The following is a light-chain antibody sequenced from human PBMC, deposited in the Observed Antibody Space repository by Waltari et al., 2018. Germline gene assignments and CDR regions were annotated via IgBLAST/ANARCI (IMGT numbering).Light chain of an antibody. CDR3: SSHKSDNVAV. CDR2: DVS. CDR1: SSDVGSYDY. Sequence: QSALTQPASVSGSPGQSITISCTGTSSDVGSYDYVSWYQHHPGKAPKVIIYDVSNRPARVSKLFSGSKSGNAASLSISGLQAEAEADYYCSSHKSDNVAVFCGGTKLTVL. V-gene: IGLV2-14*03. J-gene: IGLJ3*02.